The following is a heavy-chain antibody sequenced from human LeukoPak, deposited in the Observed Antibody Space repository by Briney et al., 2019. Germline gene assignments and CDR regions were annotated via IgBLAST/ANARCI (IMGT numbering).Heavy chain of an antibody. V-gene: IGHV3-53*01. J-gene: IGHJ4*02. CDR3: ARGDVYNPHDFDY. CDR2: IYSGGNT. D-gene: IGHD5-24*01. Sequence: PGGSLRLSCAASGFTVSSNYMNWVRQAPGKGLEWVSVIYSGGNTYYADSVKGRFTISRDNSKNTLYLQMNSLRPEDTAVYYCARGDVYNPHDFDYWGQGTLVTVSS. CDR1: GFTVSSNY.